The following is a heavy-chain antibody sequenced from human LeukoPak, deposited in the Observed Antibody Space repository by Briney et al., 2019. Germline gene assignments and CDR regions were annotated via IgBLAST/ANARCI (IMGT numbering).Heavy chain of an antibody. D-gene: IGHD3-16*02. CDR1: GFTFSSYS. CDR3: ARDLLRLGELSRGAFDI. V-gene: IGHV3-21*01. J-gene: IGHJ3*02. Sequence: GGSLRLSCVASGFTFSSYSMNWVRQAPGKGLEWVSSIYSSGSYIYYADSVKGRFTISRDNAKNSLYLQMNSLRAEDTAVYYCARDLLRLGELSRGAFDIWGQGTMVTVSS. CDR2: IYSSGSYI.